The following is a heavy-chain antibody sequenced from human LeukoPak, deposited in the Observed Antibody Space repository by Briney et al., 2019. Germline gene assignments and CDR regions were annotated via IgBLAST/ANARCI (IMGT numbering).Heavy chain of an antibody. CDR1: GFTFSSYE. D-gene: IGHD2-2*01. CDR3: ATSTSRGPYYYYMDV. Sequence: GGSLRLSCAASGFTFSSYEMNWVRQAPGKGLEWVSYISSSGSTIYYADSVKGRFTISRDNAKNSLYLQMNSLRAEDTAVYYCATSTSRGPYYYYMDVWGKGTTVTVPS. CDR2: ISSSGSTI. J-gene: IGHJ6*03. V-gene: IGHV3-48*03.